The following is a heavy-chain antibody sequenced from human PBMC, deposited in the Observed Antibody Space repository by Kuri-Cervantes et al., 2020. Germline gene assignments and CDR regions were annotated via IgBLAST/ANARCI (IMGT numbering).Heavy chain of an antibody. D-gene: IGHD3-3*01. V-gene: IGHV3-30-3*01. CDR2: ISSDGSNK. J-gene: IGHJ6*02. CDR1: GFTFSSYA. CDR3: TRDPGDLWSGYYPDYGMDV. Sequence: GGSLRLSCAASGFTFSSYAMHWVRQAPGKGLEWVAVISSDGSNKYYADSVKGRFTISRDNSKNTLYLQMNSLRAEDTAVYYCTRDPGDLWSGYYPDYGMDVWGQGTTVTVSS.